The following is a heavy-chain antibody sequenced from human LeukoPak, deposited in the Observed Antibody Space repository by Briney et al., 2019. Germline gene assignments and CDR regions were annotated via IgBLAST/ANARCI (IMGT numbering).Heavy chain of an antibody. CDR3: ARESAGMYHYYYGMDV. Sequence: PGGSLRLSCVASGFTFSDYYMSWIRQAPGKGLEWVSYISSSGSTIYYADSVKGRFTISRDNAKNSLYLQMNSLRAEDTAVYYCARESAGMYHYYYGMDVWGQGTTVTVSS. J-gene: IGHJ6*02. D-gene: IGHD2-8*01. CDR2: ISSSGSTI. V-gene: IGHV3-11*01. CDR1: GFTFSDYY.